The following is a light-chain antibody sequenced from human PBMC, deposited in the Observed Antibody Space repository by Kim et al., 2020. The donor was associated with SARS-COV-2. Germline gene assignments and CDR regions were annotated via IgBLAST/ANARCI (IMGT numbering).Light chain of an antibody. Sequence: EIVMTQSPATLSVSPGERATLSCRASQSVSSNLAWYQQKPGQAPRLLIYGASTRATGIPARFSGTGSGTEFTLTISSLQSEDFAVYYCQQYDNRPRTFGQGTKVDSK. CDR3: QQYDNRPRT. J-gene: IGKJ1*01. CDR2: GAS. CDR1: QSVSSN. V-gene: IGKV3-15*01.